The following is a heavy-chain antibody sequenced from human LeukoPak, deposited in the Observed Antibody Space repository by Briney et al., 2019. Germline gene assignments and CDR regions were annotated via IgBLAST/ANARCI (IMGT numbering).Heavy chain of an antibody. CDR1: GGSISSYY. CDR2: IYYSGST. CDR3: ARDLAENYFDY. Sequence: SETLSLTCTVSGGSISSYYWSWIRQPPGKGLEWIGYIYYSGSTNYNPSRKSRVTISVDTSKNQFSLKLSSVTAADTAVYYCARDLAENYFDYWGQGTLVTVSS. D-gene: IGHD3-16*01. V-gene: IGHV4-59*01. J-gene: IGHJ4*02.